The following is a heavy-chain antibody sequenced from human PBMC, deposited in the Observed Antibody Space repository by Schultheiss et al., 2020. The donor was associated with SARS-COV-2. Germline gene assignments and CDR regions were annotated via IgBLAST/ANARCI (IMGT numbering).Heavy chain of an antibody. J-gene: IGHJ5*02. D-gene: IGHD1-20*01. CDR2: INPNSGGT. Sequence: ASVKVSCKASGYTFTSYDINWVRQATGQGLEWMGRINPNSGGTNYAQKFQGRVTMTSDTSISTAYMELSSLRSEDTAVYYCAYNSPGVSWIDPWGQGTLVTVSS. CDR3: AYNSPGVSWIDP. CDR1: GYTFTSYD. V-gene: IGHV1-2*06.